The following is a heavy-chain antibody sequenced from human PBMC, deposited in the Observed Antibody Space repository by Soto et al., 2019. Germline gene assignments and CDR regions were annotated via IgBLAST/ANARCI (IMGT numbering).Heavy chain of an antibody. CDR1: GFTFSNAC. V-gene: IGHV3-15*01. J-gene: IGHJ4*02. D-gene: IGHD1-26*01. CDR2: IKSKTDGWTT. CDR3: TTGVGATDFDY. Sequence: PXESLRLYFAASGFTFSNACMSGVGQAPGKGLEWVGRIKSKTDGWTTDYAAPVKGRFTISRDDSKNTLYLQMNSLKTEDTAVYYCTTGVGATDFDYWGQGTLVTVSS.